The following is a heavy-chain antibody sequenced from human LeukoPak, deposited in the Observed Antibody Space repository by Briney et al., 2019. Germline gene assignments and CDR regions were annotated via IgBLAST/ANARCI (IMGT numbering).Heavy chain of an antibody. CDR3: ARGYGSGSSHIDY. Sequence: GGSLRLSCAASGFTFSSYEMNWVRQAPGKGLEWVSYISSRATAIYYADSVKGRFTISRDNAKNSLYLQMNSLRAGDTAVYYCARGYGSGSSHIDYWGQGTLVTVSS. CDR1: GFTFSSYE. J-gene: IGHJ4*02. CDR2: ISSRATAI. D-gene: IGHD3-10*01. V-gene: IGHV3-48*03.